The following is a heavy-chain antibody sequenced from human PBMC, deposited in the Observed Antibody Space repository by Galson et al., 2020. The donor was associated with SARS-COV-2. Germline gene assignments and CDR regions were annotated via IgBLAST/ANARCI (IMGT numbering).Heavy chain of an antibody. J-gene: IGHJ4*02. CDR2: INSDERST. V-gene: IGHV3-74*01. D-gene: IGHD2-15*01. CDR1: EFTFSSSW. CDR3: TRGEYCSGGSCRGYYFDY. Sequence: TGGSLRLSCAASEFTFSSSWMHWVRQAPGKGLVWVSRINSDERSTSYADSVKGRFTISRDNAKNTLYLQMNSLRAEDTAVYYCTRGEYCSGGSCRGYYFDYWGQGTLVTVSS.